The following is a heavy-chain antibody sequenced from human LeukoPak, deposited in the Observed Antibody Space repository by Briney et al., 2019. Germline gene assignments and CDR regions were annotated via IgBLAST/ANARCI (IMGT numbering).Heavy chain of an antibody. CDR1: GASFNTDDQF. CDR3: SRGLDSRKLGY. CDR2: IHPSGML. Sequence: PSETLSLTRTVSGASFNTDDQFWNWIRQRPGKGLEWIGSIHPSGMLYNNPSLESRVTMLRDTSKNQFSLNLNSVTAADTAVYFCSRGLDSRKLGYWGQGILVTVSS. V-gene: IGHV4-31*03. D-gene: IGHD3-22*01. J-gene: IGHJ4*02.